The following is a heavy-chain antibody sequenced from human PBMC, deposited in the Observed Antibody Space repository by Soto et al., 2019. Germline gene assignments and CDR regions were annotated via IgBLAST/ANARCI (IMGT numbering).Heavy chain of an antibody. D-gene: IGHD3-10*01. J-gene: IGHJ5*02. CDR2: IYYSGST. Sequence: QVQLQESGPGLVKPSETLSLTCTVSGGSVSSGSYYWSWIRQPPGKGLEWIGYIYYSGSTNYSPARKSRDTISVDTSKNQFSLKLSSVTAADTAVYYCARDRPATSMVRGVIRWFDPWGQGTLVTVSS. CDR3: ARDRPATSMVRGVIRWFDP. V-gene: IGHV4-61*01. CDR1: GGSVSSGSYY.